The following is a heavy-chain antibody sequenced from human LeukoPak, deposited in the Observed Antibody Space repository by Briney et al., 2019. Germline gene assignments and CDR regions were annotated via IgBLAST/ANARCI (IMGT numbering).Heavy chain of an antibody. V-gene: IGHV4-59*08. CDR2: IYYGGST. Sequence: PSETLSLTCTVSGGSINTYYWSWIRQPPGKGLDWIGYIYYGGSTYSNPSLKRRVTISADTSKNQFSLKLTSVTAADTAVYYCARSSVSGTYSGGYWGQGILVTVSS. D-gene: IGHD3-10*01. CDR3: ARSSVSGTYSGGY. CDR1: GGSINTYY. J-gene: IGHJ4*02.